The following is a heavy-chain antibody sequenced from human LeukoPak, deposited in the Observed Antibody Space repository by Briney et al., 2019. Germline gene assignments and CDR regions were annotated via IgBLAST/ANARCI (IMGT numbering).Heavy chain of an antibody. CDR2: ISGSGANR. Sequence: PGGSLRLSCAASGLRFSDQYMIWIRQTPGKGLEWISFISGSGANRFYADSMKGRFTISKDNTKNSLYLQMNSLRAEDTATYYCATPHFYAMGVWGQGTTVTVSS. CDR3: ATPHFYAMGV. V-gene: IGHV3-11*01. J-gene: IGHJ6*02. CDR1: GLRFSDQY.